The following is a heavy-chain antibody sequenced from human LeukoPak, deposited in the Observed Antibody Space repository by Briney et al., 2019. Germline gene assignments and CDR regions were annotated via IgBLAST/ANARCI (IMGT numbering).Heavy chain of an antibody. V-gene: IGHV1-8*03. CDR2: MNPNSGNT. CDR3: ARGFPYYDILTGYYTSAFDI. J-gene: IGHJ3*02. Sequence: GASVKVSCKASGYTFTSYDINWVRQATGQGLEWMGWMNPNSGNTGYAQKFQGRVTITRNTSISTAYMELSSLRSEDTAVYYCARGFPYYDILTGYYTSAFDIWGQGTMVTVSS. D-gene: IGHD3-9*01. CDR1: GYTFTSYD.